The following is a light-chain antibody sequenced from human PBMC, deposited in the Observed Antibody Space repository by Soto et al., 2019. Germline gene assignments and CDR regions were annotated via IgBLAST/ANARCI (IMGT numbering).Light chain of an antibody. Sequence: QSALTQPPSVSGSPGQSVTISCTGTSSDVITYNSVSWYQQYPGTVPKLIIYEVSNRPSGVPDRFSGSKSGNTASLTISRLRSEDEADYYCSSYTSSNTDVFGTGTKLTVL. CDR3: SSYTSSNTDV. CDR2: EVS. V-gene: IGLV2-18*02. CDR1: SSDVITYNS. J-gene: IGLJ1*01.